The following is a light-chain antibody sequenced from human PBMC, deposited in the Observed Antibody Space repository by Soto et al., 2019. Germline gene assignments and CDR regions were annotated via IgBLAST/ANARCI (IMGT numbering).Light chain of an antibody. V-gene: IGKV1-5*03. J-gene: IGKJ2*02. Sequence: DVQMTQFPSTLSASVGDRVTITCRASQSINNWLAWYQQKPGEAPHLLIYKTSSLESGVSSRFSGSGSGTEFTLTISSLQPDDSATYYCQQYNNFPCTFGPGTKLEIK. CDR2: KTS. CDR1: QSINNW. CDR3: QQYNNFPCT.